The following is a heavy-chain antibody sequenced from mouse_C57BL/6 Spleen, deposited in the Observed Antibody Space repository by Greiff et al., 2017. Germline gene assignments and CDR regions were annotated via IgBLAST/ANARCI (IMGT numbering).Heavy chain of an antibody. V-gene: IGHV1-55*01. CDR1: GYTFTSYW. D-gene: IGHD1-1*01. CDR3: ARAGGSSYYFDY. J-gene: IGHJ2*01. Sequence: QVQLQQPGAELVKPGASVKMSCKASGYTFTSYWITWVKQRPGQGLEWIGDLYPGSGSTNYNEKFKSKATLTVDTSSSTAYMQLSSLTSEDSAVYYGARAGGSSYYFDYWGQGTTLTVSS. CDR2: LYPGSGST.